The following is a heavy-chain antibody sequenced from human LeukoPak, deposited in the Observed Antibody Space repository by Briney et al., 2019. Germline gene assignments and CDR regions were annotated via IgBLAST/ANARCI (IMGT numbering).Heavy chain of an antibody. J-gene: IGHJ5*02. D-gene: IGHD3-3*01. Sequence: GASVKVSCKASGYTFTSYYMHWVRQAPGQGLEWMGIINPSGGSTSYAQKFQGRVTMTRDTSTSTVYMELSSLRSEDTAVYYCAREPHYDFWSGSSSWFDPWGQGTLVTVSS. CDR2: INPSGGST. CDR3: AREPHYDFWSGSSSWFDP. CDR1: GYTFTSYY. V-gene: IGHV1-46*01.